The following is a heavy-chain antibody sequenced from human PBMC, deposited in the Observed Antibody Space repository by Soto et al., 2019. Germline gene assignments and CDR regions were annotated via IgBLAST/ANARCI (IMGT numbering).Heavy chain of an antibody. V-gene: IGHV5-51*01. D-gene: IGHD3-16*01. CDR1: GYSFTSNW. CDR2: INPADSDI. J-gene: IGHJ4*02. Sequence: PWESLKISCQGSGYSFTSNWIGLVRQMPGKGLEWMGIINPADSDIKYSASFQGQVTISADKSIGTAYLQCSSLKASDTAMYYCARHQRDDASRKIDCWGQGTLVTVSS. CDR3: ARHQRDDASRKIDC.